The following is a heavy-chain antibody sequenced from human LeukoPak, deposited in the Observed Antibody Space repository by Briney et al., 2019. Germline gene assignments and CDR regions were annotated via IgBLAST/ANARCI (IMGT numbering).Heavy chain of an antibody. CDR3: ARWQELGRVARGFDP. CDR1: GGSFSGYY. D-gene: IGHD1-7*01. CDR2: INHSGST. V-gene: IGHV4-34*01. J-gene: IGHJ5*02. Sequence: SETLSLTCAVYGGSFSGYYWSWIRQPPGKGLEWIGEINHSGSTNYNPSLKSRVTISVDTSKNQFSLKLSSVTAADTAVYYCARWQELGRVARGFDPWGQGTLVTVS.